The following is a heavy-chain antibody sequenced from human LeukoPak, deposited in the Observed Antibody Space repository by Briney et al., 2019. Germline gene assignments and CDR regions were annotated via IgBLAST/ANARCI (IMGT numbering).Heavy chain of an antibody. CDR3: ARGPHYYGSGSEDKPLDY. V-gene: IGHV3-48*03. J-gene: IGHJ4*02. D-gene: IGHD3-10*01. CDR2: ISSSGSTI. CDR1: GFTFSSHE. Sequence: GGSLRLSCAASGFTFSSHEMNWVRQAPGKGLEWVSYISSSGSTIYYADSVKGRFTISRDNAKNSLYLQMNSLRAEDTAVYYCARGPHYYGSGSEDKPLDYWGQGTLVTVSS.